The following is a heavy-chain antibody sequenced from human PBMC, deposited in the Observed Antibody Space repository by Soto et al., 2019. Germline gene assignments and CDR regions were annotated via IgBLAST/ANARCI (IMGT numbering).Heavy chain of an antibody. Sequence: SSVKVSCKASGGTFSSYAISWVRQAPGQGLEWMGGIIPIFGTANYAQKFQGRVTITADESTSTAYMELSSLRSEDTAVYYCARSYYDSSGYYYFRYFDYWVQGTLVTVSS. CDR3: ARSYYDSSGYYYFRYFDY. V-gene: IGHV1-69*13. CDR1: GGTFSSYA. CDR2: IIPIFGTA. J-gene: IGHJ4*02. D-gene: IGHD3-22*01.